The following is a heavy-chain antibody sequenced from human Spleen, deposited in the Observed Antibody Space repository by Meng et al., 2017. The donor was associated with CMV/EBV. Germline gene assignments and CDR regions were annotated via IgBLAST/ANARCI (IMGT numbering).Heavy chain of an antibody. V-gene: IGHV3-33*06. CDR2: MWYDGSSK. CDR1: GFTFSSYG. Sequence: GGSLRLSCAASGFTFSSYGMHWVRQAPGKGLEWVAVMWYDGSSKYYADSVKGRFTISRDNSKNTLYLQMNSLRAEDTAVYYCAKGLGVIQAFDIWGQGTMVTVSS. J-gene: IGHJ3*02. D-gene: IGHD3-16*02. CDR3: AKGLGVIQAFDI.